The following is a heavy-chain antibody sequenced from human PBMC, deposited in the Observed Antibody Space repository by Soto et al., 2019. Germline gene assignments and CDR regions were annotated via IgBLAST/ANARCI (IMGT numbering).Heavy chain of an antibody. V-gene: IGHV1-18*01. CDR1: GYTFTSYG. Sequence: ASVKVSCKASGYTFTSYGISWVRQAPGQGLEWMGWISAYNGNTNYSQKFQGRVTITRDTSASTAYMELSSLRSEDTAVYYCVSMTQSDIWGQGTMVTVSS. J-gene: IGHJ3*02. CDR3: VSMTQSDI. D-gene: IGHD3-22*01. CDR2: ISAYNGNT.